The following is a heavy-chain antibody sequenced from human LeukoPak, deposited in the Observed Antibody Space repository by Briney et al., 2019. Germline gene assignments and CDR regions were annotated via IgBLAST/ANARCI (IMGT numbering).Heavy chain of an antibody. Sequence: GASVKVSCKASGYTFTSYGISWVRQAPGQGLEWMGGIIPIFGTANYAQKFQGRVTITADKSTSTAYMELSSLRSEDTAVYYCARAHGYCSSTSCLSWFDPWGQGTLVTVSS. J-gene: IGHJ5*02. CDR2: IIPIFGTA. D-gene: IGHD2-2*01. CDR3: ARAHGYCSSTSCLSWFDP. CDR1: GYTFTSYG. V-gene: IGHV1-69*06.